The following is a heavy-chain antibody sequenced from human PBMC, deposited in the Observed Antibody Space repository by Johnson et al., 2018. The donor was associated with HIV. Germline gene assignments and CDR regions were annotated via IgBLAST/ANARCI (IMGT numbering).Heavy chain of an antibody. CDR2: ISYDGSNK. Sequence: QVQLVESGGGVVQPGGSLRLSCAASGFTFSNYTIHWVRQAPGKGLERVAVISYDGSNKYYADSVKGRFTISRDNSKNTLYLQMHSLRSEDTAVYYCAKEGPGVFGGALDIWGQGTMVTVSS. CDR3: AKEGPGVFGGALDI. CDR1: GFTFSNYT. V-gene: IGHV3-30-3*02. D-gene: IGHD3-16*01. J-gene: IGHJ3*02.